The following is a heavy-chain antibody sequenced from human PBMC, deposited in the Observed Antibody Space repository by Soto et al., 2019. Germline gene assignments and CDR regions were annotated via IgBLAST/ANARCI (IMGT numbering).Heavy chain of an antibody. CDR2: INPNSGGT. D-gene: IGHD6-19*01. CDR1: GYTFTGYY. CDR3: ARGYSSGLFFLDY. V-gene: IGHV1-2*04. J-gene: IGHJ4*02. Sequence: QVQLVQSGAEVKKPGASVKVSCKASGYTFTGYYMHWVRQAPGQGLEWMGWINPNSGGTNYAQKLQGWVTMTRDTSISTAYMELSRLRSDDTAVYYCARGYSSGLFFLDYWGQGTLVTVSS.